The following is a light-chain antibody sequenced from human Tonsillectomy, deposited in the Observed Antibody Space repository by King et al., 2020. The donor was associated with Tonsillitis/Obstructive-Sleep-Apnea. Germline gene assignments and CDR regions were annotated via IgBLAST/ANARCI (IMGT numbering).Light chain of an antibody. Sequence: SSLHTGVPSRFSGSGSGTDFTLTISSLQPEDFATYYCQRVSWTSYTFGQGT. V-gene: IGKV1-39*01. CDR2: S. J-gene: IGKJ2*01. CDR3: QRVSWTSYT.